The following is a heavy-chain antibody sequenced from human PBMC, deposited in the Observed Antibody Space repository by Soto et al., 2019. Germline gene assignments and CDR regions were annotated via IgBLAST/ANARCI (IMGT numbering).Heavy chain of an antibody. J-gene: IGHJ3*02. CDR2: ISGSGGST. V-gene: IGHV3-23*01. D-gene: IGHD3-3*01. CDR3: AKDQYITIFGVGPDAFDI. Sequence: GSLRLSCAASGFTFSSYAMSWVRQAPGKGLEWVSAISGSGGSTYYADSVKGRFTISRDNSKNTLYLQMNSLRAEDTAVYYCAKDQYITIFGVGPDAFDIWGQGTMVTVSS. CDR1: GFTFSSYA.